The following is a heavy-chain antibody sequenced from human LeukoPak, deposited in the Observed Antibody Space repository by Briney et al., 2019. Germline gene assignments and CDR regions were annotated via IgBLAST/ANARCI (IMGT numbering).Heavy chain of an antibody. CDR1: GFTLSSHW. CDR2: IKQDGSEK. J-gene: IGHJ4*02. Sequence: SGGALRLSCAASGFTLSSHWMSWVRQAPGKGLEWVANIKQDGSEKYYVDSLKGRFTIYRDNAKNSLHLQMDSLRAEYTAVCYCGRVQQAAFDYWGQGTLVTVSS. V-gene: IGHV3-7*04. D-gene: IGHD6-25*01. CDR3: GRVQQAAFDY.